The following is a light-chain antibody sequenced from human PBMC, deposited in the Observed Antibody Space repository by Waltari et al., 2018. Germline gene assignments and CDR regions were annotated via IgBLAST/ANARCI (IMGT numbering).Light chain of an antibody. CDR3: GTWDSSLSVGV. J-gene: IGLJ2*01. V-gene: IGLV1-51*02. Sequence: QSVLTQPPSVSAAPGQKVTISCSGSSPNIGNNYVSWYQQFPGTAPKLLIYENNKRPLGIPDRFFGSKSGTSATLDIHGLQTGDEADYYFGTWDSSLSVGVLGGGTKVTVL. CDR2: ENN. CDR1: SPNIGNNY.